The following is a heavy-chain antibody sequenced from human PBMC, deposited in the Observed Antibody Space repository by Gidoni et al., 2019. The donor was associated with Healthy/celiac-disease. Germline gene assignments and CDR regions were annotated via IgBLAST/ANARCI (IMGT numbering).Heavy chain of an antibody. CDR3: ARVPRGRGSPYYMDV. CDR2: IYTSGST. Sequence: QVQLQESGPGLVKPSQTLSLTCTVSGGSISSGSYYWSWIRQPAGKGLEWIGRIYTSGSTNYTPSLKSRVTISVDTSKNQFSLKLSSVTAADTAVYYCARVPRGRGSPYYMDVWGKGTTVTVSS. J-gene: IGHJ6*03. D-gene: IGHD3-16*01. V-gene: IGHV4-61*02. CDR1: GGSISSGSYY.